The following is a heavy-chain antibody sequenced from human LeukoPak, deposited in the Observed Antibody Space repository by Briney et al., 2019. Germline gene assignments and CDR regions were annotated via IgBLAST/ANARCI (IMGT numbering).Heavy chain of an antibody. CDR2: INHSGST. V-gene: IGHV4-34*01. Sequence: SETLSLTCAVYGGSFSGYYRSWIRQPPGKGLEWIGEINHSGSTNYNPSLKSRVTISVDTSKNQFSLKLSSVTAADTAVYYCARRIAVADNYYYYGMDVWGQGTTVTVSS. D-gene: IGHD6-19*01. CDR3: ARRIAVADNYYYYGMDV. CDR1: GGSFSGYY. J-gene: IGHJ6*02.